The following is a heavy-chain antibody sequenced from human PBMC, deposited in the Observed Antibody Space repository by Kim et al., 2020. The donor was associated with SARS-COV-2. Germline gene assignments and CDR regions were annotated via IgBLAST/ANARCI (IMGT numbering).Heavy chain of an antibody. CDR3: AKDLSLKSGDYEVDAFDI. V-gene: IGHV3-23*01. J-gene: IGHJ3*02. D-gene: IGHD4-17*01. Sequence: KGRFPISRDNSKNTLYLRMNSLRAEDTAVYYCAKDLSLKSGDYEVDAFDIWGQGTMVTVSS.